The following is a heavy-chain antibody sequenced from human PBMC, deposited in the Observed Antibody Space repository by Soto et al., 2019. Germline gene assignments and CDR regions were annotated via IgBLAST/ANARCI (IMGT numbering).Heavy chain of an antibody. J-gene: IGHJ4*02. CDR1: GYTFSSYW. CDR3: ARHYYDSNGYYYCDY. V-gene: IGHV5-51*01. D-gene: IGHD3-22*01. CDR2: IYPGDSDT. Sequence: GESLKISCKGSGYTFSSYWIGWVRQMPGKGLEWMGIIYPGDSDTTYSPSFQGQVIISADKSISTAYLQWSSLKASDTAMYYCARHYYDSNGYYYCDYWGQGTLVTV.